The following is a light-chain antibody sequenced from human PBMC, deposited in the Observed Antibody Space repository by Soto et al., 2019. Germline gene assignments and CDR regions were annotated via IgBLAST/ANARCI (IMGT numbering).Light chain of an antibody. V-gene: IGLV2-8*01. J-gene: IGLJ3*02. Sequence: QSALTQPPSASGSPGQSVTISCTGSGSDIGTYNFVSWYQQHPGKAPKLMIFGVTDRPSGVPDRFSGSKSGKTASLTVSGLQAEDEAVYYCYSYAGRNIWVFGGGTKVTVL. CDR1: GSDIGTYNF. CDR3: YSYAGRNIWV. CDR2: GVT.